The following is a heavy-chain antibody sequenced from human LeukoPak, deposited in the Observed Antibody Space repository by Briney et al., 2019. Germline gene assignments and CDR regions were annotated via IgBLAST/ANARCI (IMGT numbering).Heavy chain of an antibody. CDR1: GFTFSSYA. Sequence: GGSLRLSCAASGFTFSSYAMSWVRQAPGKGLGWVSAISGSGGSTYYADSVKGRFTISRDNSKNTLYLQMNSLRAEDTAVYYCAKDELLWFGELAGIPYWGQGTLVTVSS. V-gene: IGHV3-23*01. D-gene: IGHD3-10*01. J-gene: IGHJ4*02. CDR2: ISGSGGST. CDR3: AKDELLWFGELAGIPY.